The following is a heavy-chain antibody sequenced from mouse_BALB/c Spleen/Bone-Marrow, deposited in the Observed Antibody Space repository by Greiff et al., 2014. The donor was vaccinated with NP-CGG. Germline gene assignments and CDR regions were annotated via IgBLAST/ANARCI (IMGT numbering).Heavy chain of an antibody. V-gene: IGHV7-3*02. D-gene: IGHD2-14*01. CDR1: GFTFTDYY. J-gene: IGHJ4*01. Sequence: EVQLVESGGGLAQPGGSLRLSCAPSGFTFTDYYMSWVRQPPGKALEWLGFIRNKANGYTTEYSVSVKGRFTISRDNSQSILYLQMNTLRAEDSATYYCARDAYRYAMDYWGQGTSVTVSS. CDR2: IRNKANGYTT. CDR3: ARDAYRYAMDY.